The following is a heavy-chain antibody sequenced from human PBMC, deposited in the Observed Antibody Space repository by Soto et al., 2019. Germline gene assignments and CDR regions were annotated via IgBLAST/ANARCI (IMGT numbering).Heavy chain of an antibody. Sequence: ASVKVSCKASGYTFTNYYMHWVRQGPGQGLEWMGVINPSGGSTTYAQKFQGRVTMTRDTSTSTVYMELSSLRSEDTAVYYCARGGDSSDWFMYYFDYWGRGTLVTVSS. CDR2: INPSGGST. CDR3: ARGGDSSDWFMYYFDY. V-gene: IGHV1-46*01. J-gene: IGHJ4*02. D-gene: IGHD6-19*01. CDR1: GYTFTNYY.